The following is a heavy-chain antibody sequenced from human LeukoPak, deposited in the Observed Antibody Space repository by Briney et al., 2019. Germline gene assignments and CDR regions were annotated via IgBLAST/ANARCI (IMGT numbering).Heavy chain of an antibody. Sequence: SETLSLTCIVSGDSISTYYWTWIRQPPGKGLEWVGYIHYSGNTNYNPSLKNRVTISVDTSKNQFSLKLSSVTAADTAVYYCARDQDADSGIWFDPWGQGTLVTVSS. CDR1: GDSISTYY. CDR3: ARDQDADSGIWFDP. D-gene: IGHD4-17*01. CDR2: IHYSGNT. J-gene: IGHJ5*02. V-gene: IGHV4-59*01.